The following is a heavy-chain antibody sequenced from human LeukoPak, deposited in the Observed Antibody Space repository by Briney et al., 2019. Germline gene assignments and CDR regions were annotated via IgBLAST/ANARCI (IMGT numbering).Heavy chain of an antibody. CDR3: ARELPLYYYDSSGYYQRHYWYFDL. CDR2: INPSGGST. J-gene: IGHJ2*01. D-gene: IGHD3-22*01. Sequence: GASVKVSCKASGYTFTSYYMHWVRQAPGQGLEWMGIINPSGGSTSYAQKFQGRVTMTRDTSISTAYMELSRLRSDDTAVYYCARELPLYYYDSSGYYQRHYWYFDLWGRGTLVTVSS. V-gene: IGHV1-46*01. CDR1: GYTFTSYY.